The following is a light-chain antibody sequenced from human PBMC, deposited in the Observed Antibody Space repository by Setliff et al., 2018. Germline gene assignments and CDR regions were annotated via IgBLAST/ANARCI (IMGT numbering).Light chain of an antibody. CDR3: MISLFAVRV. J-gene: IGLJ3*02. CDR2: DIS. CDR1: TGAVTSNHF. Sequence: QAVVTQEPSLTVSPGGTVTLTCGSSTGAVTSNHFPYWFQQKPGQAPRTLLYDISNRHSWTPARFSGSLLGGKAALTLSGAQPEDEADYYCMISLFAVRVLGGGTKVTVL. V-gene: IGLV7-46*01.